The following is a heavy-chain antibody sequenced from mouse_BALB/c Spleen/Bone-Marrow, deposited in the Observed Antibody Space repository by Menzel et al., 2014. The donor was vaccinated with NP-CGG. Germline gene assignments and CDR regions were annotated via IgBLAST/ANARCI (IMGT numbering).Heavy chain of an antibody. J-gene: IGHJ4*01. CDR3: ARPYYGLYAMDY. CDR1: GFSLTNYG. V-gene: IGHV2-9*02. D-gene: IGHD1-2*01. Sequence: VKLVESGPGLVAPSQSLSITCTVSGFSLTNYGVHWVRQPPGKGLEWLGVIWADGSTNYNSALMSRLSISKDNSKSQVFLKMNSLQTDDTAMYYCARPYYGLYAMDYWGQGTSVTVSS. CDR2: IWADGST.